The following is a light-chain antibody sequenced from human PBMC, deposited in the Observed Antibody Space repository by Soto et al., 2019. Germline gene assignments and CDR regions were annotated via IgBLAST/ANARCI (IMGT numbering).Light chain of an antibody. Sequence: IVLTQSPGTLSLSPGERATLSCRASQIVSSSYLAWYQQKPGQAHRLLIYGASSRATGIPDRFSGSGSGTDFTLTISRLEPEDFAVYYCQQYGSSLFTFGQGTRLEIK. CDR2: GAS. CDR1: QIVSSSY. V-gene: IGKV3-20*01. J-gene: IGKJ5*01. CDR3: QQYGSSLFT.